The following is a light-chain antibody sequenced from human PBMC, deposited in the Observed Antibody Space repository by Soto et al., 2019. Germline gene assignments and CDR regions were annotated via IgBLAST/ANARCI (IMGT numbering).Light chain of an antibody. Sequence: EIVMTQSPATLSVSPGERATLSCRASQSVSSNLAWYQQKPGQAPRLLIYDASTRATGIPARFSGSGSGTEFTFTISSLRSEDFAVYYCQQYNNWPPWTFGQGTKVEIK. V-gene: IGKV3-15*01. CDR3: QQYNNWPPWT. CDR2: DAS. J-gene: IGKJ1*01. CDR1: QSVSSN.